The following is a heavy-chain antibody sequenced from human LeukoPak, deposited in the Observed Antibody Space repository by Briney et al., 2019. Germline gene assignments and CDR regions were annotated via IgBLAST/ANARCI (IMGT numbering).Heavy chain of an antibody. J-gene: IGHJ6*03. D-gene: IGHD2-2*01. CDR2: IIPIFGTA. Sequence: SVKVSCKASGGTFSSYAISWVRQAPGQGLEWMGGIIPIFGTANYAQKFQGRVTITADTSTDTAYMELSSLRSEDTAVYYCATGPIVVVPPSDYYYYYYMDVWGKGTTVTVSS. CDR1: GGTFSSYA. CDR3: ATGPIVVVPPSDYYYYYYMDV. V-gene: IGHV1-69*06.